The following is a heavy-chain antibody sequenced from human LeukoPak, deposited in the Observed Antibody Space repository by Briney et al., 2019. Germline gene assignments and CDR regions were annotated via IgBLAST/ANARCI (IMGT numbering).Heavy chain of an antibody. V-gene: IGHV4-59*11. CDR2: IYYSGST. D-gene: IGHD3-22*01. Sequence: SETLSLTRTVSGGSISSHYWSWIRQPPGKGLEWIGYIYYSGSTNYNPSLKSRVTISVDTSKNQFSLKLSSVTAADTAVYYCARTIGIYDSSLFDYWGQGTLVTVSS. J-gene: IGHJ4*02. CDR1: GGSISSHY. CDR3: ARTIGIYDSSLFDY.